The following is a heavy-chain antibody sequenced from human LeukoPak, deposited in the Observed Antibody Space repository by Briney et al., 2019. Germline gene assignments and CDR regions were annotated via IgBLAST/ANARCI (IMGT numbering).Heavy chain of an antibody. CDR2: ISSSGSTI. CDR3: ARGCDSSSWYCASDI. V-gene: IGHV3-11*01. CDR1: GFTFSDYY. D-gene: IGHD6-13*01. Sequence: PGGSLRLSCAASGFTFSDYYMSWIRQAPGKGLEWVSYISSSGSTIYYADSVKGRFTISRGNAKNSLYLQMNSLRAEDTAVYYCARGCDSSSWYCASDIWGQGTMVTVSS. J-gene: IGHJ3*02.